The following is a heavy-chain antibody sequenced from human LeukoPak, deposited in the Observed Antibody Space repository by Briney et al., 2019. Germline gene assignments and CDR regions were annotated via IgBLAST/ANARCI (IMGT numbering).Heavy chain of an antibody. CDR2: IYYSGST. CDR3: AAFSIAVAGTSDGASWFDP. CDR1: GGSISSSSYS. J-gene: IGHJ5*02. Sequence: PSETLSLTCTVSGGSISSSSYSWGWIRQPPGKGLEWIGSIYYSGSTYYNPSLKSRVTISVDTSKNQFSLKLSSVTAADTAVYYCAAFSIAVAGTSDGASWFDPWGQGTLVTVSS. V-gene: IGHV4-39*07. D-gene: IGHD6-19*01.